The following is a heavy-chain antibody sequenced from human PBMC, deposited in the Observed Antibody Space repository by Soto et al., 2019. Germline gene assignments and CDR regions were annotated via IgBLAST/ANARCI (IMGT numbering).Heavy chain of an antibody. V-gene: IGHV3-53*02. Sequence: QLVETGGGLIQPGTSLTLSCAASGFSVSRNYMTWVRQAPGKGLEWVSFVYSGGATFYADSVKGRFILSRDDSQNTLYLQMNNLGAEDTAVYYCARVPGRLWGRGTLVTVDS. CDR2: VYSGGAT. D-gene: IGHD3-10*01. CDR3: ARVPGRL. CDR1: GFSVSRNY. J-gene: IGHJ4*02.